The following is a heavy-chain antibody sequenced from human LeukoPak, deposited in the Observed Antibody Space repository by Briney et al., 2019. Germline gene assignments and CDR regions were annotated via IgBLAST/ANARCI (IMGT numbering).Heavy chain of an antibody. Sequence: PGGSLRLSCAASGFTFSNYGMHWVRQAPGKGLKWVAVISYDGSNKYYADSVKGRFTISRDNSKNTLYLQMNSLRAEDTAVYYCAKDKYSGSYGPLDYWGQGTLVTASS. CDR3: AKDKYSGSYGPLDY. J-gene: IGHJ4*02. D-gene: IGHD1-26*01. V-gene: IGHV3-30*18. CDR1: GFTFSNYG. CDR2: ISYDGSNK.